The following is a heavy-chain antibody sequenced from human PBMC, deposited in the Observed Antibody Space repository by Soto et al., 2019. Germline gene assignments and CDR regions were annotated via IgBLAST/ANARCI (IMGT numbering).Heavy chain of an antibody. D-gene: IGHD4-17*01. CDR3: AKDIYPTDGDYEHYYYGMDV. J-gene: IGHJ6*02. CDR2: ISWNSGSI. Sequence: GGSVRLSCAASGFTFDDYAMHWVRQAPGKGLEWVSGISWNSGSIGYADSVKGRFTISRDNAKNSLYLQMNSLRAEDTALYYCAKDIYPTDGDYEHYYYGMDVWGQGTTVTVSS. V-gene: IGHV3-9*01. CDR1: GFTFDDYA.